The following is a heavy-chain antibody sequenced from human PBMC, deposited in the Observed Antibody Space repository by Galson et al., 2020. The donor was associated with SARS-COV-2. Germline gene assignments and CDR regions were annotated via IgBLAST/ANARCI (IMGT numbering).Heavy chain of an antibody. CDR3: GRDVVATRGDY. V-gene: IGHV3-23*01. Sequence: TGGSLRLSCEVSGFIFRNYAMAWVRQAPGKGLEWVSSISNTGATTNYADSVKGRFTISRDNSRNTLYLQMNSLRVEDTAVYYCGRDVVATRGDYWGQGTLVTVSS. J-gene: IGHJ4*02. CDR2: ISNTGATT. CDR1: GFIFRNYA. D-gene: IGHD5-12*01.